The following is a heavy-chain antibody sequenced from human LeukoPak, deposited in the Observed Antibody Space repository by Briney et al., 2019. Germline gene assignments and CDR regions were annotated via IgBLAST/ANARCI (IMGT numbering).Heavy chain of an antibody. CDR1: GFTFSSYA. V-gene: IGHV3-7*01. CDR2: IKQDASRK. Sequence: GGSLRLSCAASGFTFSSYAMSWVRQAPGKGLEWVANIKQDASRKDYVASVKGRFTISRDNAKNSLYLQMNTLRAEDTAVYFCARDLTSGCPDYWGQGTLVTVSS. J-gene: IGHJ4*02. CDR3: ARDLTSGCPDY. D-gene: IGHD6-19*01.